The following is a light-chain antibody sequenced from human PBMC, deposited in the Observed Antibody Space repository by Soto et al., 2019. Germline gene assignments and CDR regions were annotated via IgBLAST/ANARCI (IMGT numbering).Light chain of an antibody. CDR2: GAS. J-gene: IGKJ1*01. CDR1: QSVSNN. V-gene: IGKV3-15*01. Sequence: EVVMTQSPATLSVSPGERATLSCRARQSVSNNLAWYQQKPGQAPRLLIYGASTRATGIPARFSGSGSGTEFTLTISSLQSEELAVYYCQQDNNWWTFGQGTKVEIK. CDR3: QQDNNWWT.